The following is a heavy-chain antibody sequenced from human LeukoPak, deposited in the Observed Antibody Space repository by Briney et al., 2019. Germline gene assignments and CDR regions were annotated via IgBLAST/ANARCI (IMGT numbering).Heavy chain of an antibody. V-gene: IGHV4-59*01. D-gene: IGHD6-13*01. J-gene: IGHJ5*02. CDR1: GGSISSYY. Sequence: SETPSLTCTVSGGSISSYYWSWIRQPPGKGLEWIGYIYYSGSTNYNPSLKSRVTISVDTSKNQFSLKLSSVTAADTAVYYCAREQQPDVGNWFDPWGQGTLVTVSS. CDR2: IYYSGST. CDR3: AREQQPDVGNWFDP.